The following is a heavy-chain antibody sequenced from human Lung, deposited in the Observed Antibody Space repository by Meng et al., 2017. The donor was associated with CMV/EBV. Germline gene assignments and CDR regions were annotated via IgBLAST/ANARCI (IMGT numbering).Heavy chain of an antibody. CDR3: TRGHSSGI. Sequence: GESXKISCRASGFTFGDYAMSWVRQAPGKGLEWVGFIRSKGYGGTIEYAASVKGRFTISRDDSKSIAYLQMNSLKTEDTAVYYCTRGHSSGIWGQGTLVTFSS. CDR1: GFTFGDYA. V-gene: IGHV3-49*04. CDR2: IRSKGYGGTI. J-gene: IGHJ4*02. D-gene: IGHD6-19*01.